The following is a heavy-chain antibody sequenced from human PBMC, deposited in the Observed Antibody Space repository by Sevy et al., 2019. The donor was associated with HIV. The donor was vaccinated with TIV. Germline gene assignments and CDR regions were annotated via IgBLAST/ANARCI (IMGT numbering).Heavy chain of an antibody. J-gene: IGHJ3*02. CDR1: GFTFSSYA. CDR2: ISGSGDSR. V-gene: IGHV3-23*01. D-gene: IGHD3-9*01. Sequence: GGSLRLSCAASGFTFSSYANSWVRQAPGKGLEWVSGISGSGDSRYYADSVKGRFTIFRDNSKNTLYLQMNSLRADDTAVYYGAKDHDYDLLTGGPFDILGHGTMVTVSS. CDR3: AKDHDYDLLTGGPFDI.